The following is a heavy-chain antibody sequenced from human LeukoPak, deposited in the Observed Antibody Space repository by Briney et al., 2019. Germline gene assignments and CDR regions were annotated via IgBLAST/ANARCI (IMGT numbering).Heavy chain of an antibody. Sequence: SQTLSLTCTVSGGSISSGNYYWSWVRQPPGKGLEWIGEIYHSGSTNYNPSLKSRVTISVDKSKNQFSLELSSVTAADTAVYYCARVQYQLLYEGWFDPWGQGTLVTVSS. CDR2: IYHSGST. CDR1: GGSISSGNYY. D-gene: IGHD2-2*02. V-gene: IGHV4-4*02. CDR3: ARVQYQLLYEGWFDP. J-gene: IGHJ5*02.